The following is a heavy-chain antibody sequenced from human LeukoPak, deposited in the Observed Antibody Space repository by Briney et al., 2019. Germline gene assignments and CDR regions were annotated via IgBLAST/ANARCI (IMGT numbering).Heavy chain of an antibody. CDR2: ISPKSGGT. V-gene: IGHV1-2*02. CDR3: ARDQGVPGTTYWFFDV. CDR1: GYTFSSYY. J-gene: IGHJ2*01. D-gene: IGHD6-19*01. Sequence: ASVKVSCKASGYTFSSYYMHWVRQAPGQGLEWMGWISPKSGGTNYAPKFQGRVTMTRDTSISTAYMELSRLRSDDTAVYYCARDQGVPGTTYWFFDVWGRGTRVTVSS.